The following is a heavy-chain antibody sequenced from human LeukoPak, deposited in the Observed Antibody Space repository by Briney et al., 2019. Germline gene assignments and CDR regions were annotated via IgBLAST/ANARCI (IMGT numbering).Heavy chain of an antibody. CDR1: GGSISSSNYF. CDR2: YYYSGST. D-gene: IGHD3-22*01. CDR3: AKGVDTSGYTLDY. Sequence: SETLSLTCTVSGGSISSSNYFWGWIRQPPGKGLEWIGNYYYSGSTHYNPSLKSRATISKDTSKNQLSLKLTSVTAADTAVYYCAKGVDTSGYTLDYWGQGTLVTVSS. V-gene: IGHV4-39*01. J-gene: IGHJ4*02.